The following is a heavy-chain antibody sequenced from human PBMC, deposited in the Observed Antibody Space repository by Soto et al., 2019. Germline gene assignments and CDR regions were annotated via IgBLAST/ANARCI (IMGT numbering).Heavy chain of an antibody. D-gene: IGHD1-26*01. CDR3: ARVVGATTAVSLVI. CDR2: IIPIFGTA. V-gene: IGHV1-69*13. Sequence: ASVKVTCKACGGGLGSYAISWVRQAPGQGLEWMGGIIPIFGTANYAQQFQGRVTITADESTSTAYMELSSLRSEDTAVYYWARVVGATTAVSLVIWGQGTMVTVS. CDR1: GGGLGSYA. J-gene: IGHJ3*02.